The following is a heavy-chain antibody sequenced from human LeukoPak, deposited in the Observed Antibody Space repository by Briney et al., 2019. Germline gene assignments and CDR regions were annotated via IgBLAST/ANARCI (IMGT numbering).Heavy chain of an antibody. CDR2: ISSSGSTI. Sequence: GGSLRLSCAASGFAFSGFGMNWVRQAPGKGLEWVSYISSSGSTIYYADSVKGRFTISRDNAKNSLYLQMNSLRAEDTAVYYCARDYSSLDYWGQGTLVTVSS. V-gene: IGHV3-48*04. D-gene: IGHD6-19*01. J-gene: IGHJ4*02. CDR1: GFAFSGFG. CDR3: ARDYSSLDY.